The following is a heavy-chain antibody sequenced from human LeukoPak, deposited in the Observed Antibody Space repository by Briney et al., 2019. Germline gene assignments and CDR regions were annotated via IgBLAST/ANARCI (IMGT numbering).Heavy chain of an antibody. CDR2: ISTSGSSI. V-gene: IGHV3-11*01. CDR3: AKGAQQWLPQTYFDS. D-gene: IGHD6-19*01. Sequence: GGSLRLSCVASGFRFSDYYMTWIRQAPGKGLELVSHISTSGSSIYYAASLKGRFTISRDNAKDSIYLQLQSLRAEDTAIYYCAKGAQQWLPQTYFDSWGQGTLVSVSS. J-gene: IGHJ4*02. CDR1: GFRFSDYY.